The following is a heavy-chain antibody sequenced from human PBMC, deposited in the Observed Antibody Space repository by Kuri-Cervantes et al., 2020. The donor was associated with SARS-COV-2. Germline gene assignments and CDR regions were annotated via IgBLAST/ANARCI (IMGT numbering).Heavy chain of an antibody. J-gene: IGHJ4*02. D-gene: IGHD3-10*01. CDR1: GGSISSYY. CDR2: IRSKAYGGTT. Sequence: LSLTCTVSGGSISSYYWSWIRQPPGKGLEWVGFIRSKAYGGTTEYAASVKGRFTISRDDSKSIAYLQMNSLKTEDTAVYYCTRVKLLWFGEFSWGQGTLVTVSS. V-gene: IGHV3-49*03. CDR3: TRVKLLWFGEFS.